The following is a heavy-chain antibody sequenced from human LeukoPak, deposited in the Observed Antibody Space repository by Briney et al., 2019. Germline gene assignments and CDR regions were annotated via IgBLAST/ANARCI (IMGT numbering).Heavy chain of an antibody. J-gene: IGHJ6*04. Sequence: GRSLRLSSAPSGFTFSIYAMHWVRQAPGKGLEWVAVISYDGSNKYYADSVKGRFTISRDNSKNTLYLQMNSLRAEDTAVYYCARDPARYCSGGSCYQTYYYYGMDVWGKGTTVTVSS. V-gene: IGHV3-30*04. CDR1: GFTFSIYA. CDR2: ISYDGSNK. D-gene: IGHD2-15*01. CDR3: ARDPARYCSGGSCYQTYYYYGMDV.